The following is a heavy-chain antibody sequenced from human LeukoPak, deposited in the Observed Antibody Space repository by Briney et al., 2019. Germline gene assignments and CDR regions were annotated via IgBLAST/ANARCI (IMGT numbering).Heavy chain of an antibody. V-gene: IGHV4-59*01. CDR2: IYYTGST. J-gene: IGHJ4*02. D-gene: IGHD6-13*01. CDR1: GGAMSNYY. CDR3: ARGAAVVY. Sequence: SETLCLTCTVSGGAMSNYYWSWIRQPPGKGLEWIGYIYYTGSTNYNPSLKSRVTISVDTSKNQFSLKLSSVTAADTAVYFCARGAAVVYWGQGTLVTVSS.